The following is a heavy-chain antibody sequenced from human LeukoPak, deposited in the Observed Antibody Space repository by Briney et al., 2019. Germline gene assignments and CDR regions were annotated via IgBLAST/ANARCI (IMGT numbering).Heavy chain of an antibody. CDR3: TSRRQDGW. J-gene: IGHJ4*02. CDR2: IKSKIDGGAI. Sequence: PGGSLRLSCVGSGFTFSDAWMTWVRQAPGKGLEWVGRIKSKIDGGAIDYAEPVKGRFTISRDDSRNTLYLLMSSLKTEDTAVYYCTSRRQDGWWGQGTLVTVS. CDR1: GFTFSDAW. D-gene: IGHD2-15*01. V-gene: IGHV3-15*01.